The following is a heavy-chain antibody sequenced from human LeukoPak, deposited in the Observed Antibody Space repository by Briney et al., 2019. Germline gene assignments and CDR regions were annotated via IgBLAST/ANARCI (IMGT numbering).Heavy chain of an antibody. D-gene: IGHD3-3*01. Sequence: PGGSLRLSCAASGFTFSSYAMSWVRQAPGKGLEWVSAISGSGGSTYYADSVKGRFTISRDNSKNTLYLQMNSLRAEDTAVYYCAKENRFTIFGVGNYYYGMDVWGQGTTVTVSS. CDR1: GFTFSSYA. CDR3: AKENRFTIFGVGNYYYGMDV. CDR2: ISGSGGST. V-gene: IGHV3-23*01. J-gene: IGHJ6*02.